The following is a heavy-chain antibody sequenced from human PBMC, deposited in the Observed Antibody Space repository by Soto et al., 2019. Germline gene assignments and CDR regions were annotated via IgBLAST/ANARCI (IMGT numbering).Heavy chain of an antibody. Sequence: GASVKVSCKASGYTFTSYAMHWVRQAPGQRLEWMGWINAGNGNTKYSQKLQGRVTITRDTSASTAYMELSSLRSEDTAVYYCARGALLGPNWFDPWGQGTLVTVSS. CDR1: GYTFTSYA. J-gene: IGHJ5*02. D-gene: IGHD1-26*01. V-gene: IGHV1-3*01. CDR3: ARGALLGPNWFDP. CDR2: INAGNGNT.